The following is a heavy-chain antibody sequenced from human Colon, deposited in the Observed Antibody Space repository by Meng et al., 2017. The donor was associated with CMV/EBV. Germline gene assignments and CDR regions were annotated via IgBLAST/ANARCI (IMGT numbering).Heavy chain of an antibody. CDR3: ARDGDDILTGYYAH. Sequence: SVKVSCKASGYTFTSYDINWVRQATGQGLEWMGRIIPILGITNYAQKFQGRVTITSDKSTSTTYMEVSSLRSEDTAMYYCARDGDDILTGYYAHWGQGTLVTVSS. J-gene: IGHJ4*02. V-gene: IGHV1-69*10. CDR2: IIPILGIT. CDR1: GYTFTSYD. D-gene: IGHD3-9*01.